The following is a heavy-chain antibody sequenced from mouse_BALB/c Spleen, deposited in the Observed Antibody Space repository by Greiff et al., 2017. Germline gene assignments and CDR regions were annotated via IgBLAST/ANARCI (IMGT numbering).Heavy chain of an antibody. J-gene: IGHJ3*01. CDR2: INPSTGYT. D-gene: IGHD1-1*01. CDR3: ARIDYGSRAY. CDR1: GYTFTSYW. Sequence: QVHVKQSGAELAKPGASVKMSCKASGYTFTSYWMHWVKQRPGQGLEWIGYINPSTGYTEYNQKFKDKATLTADKSSSTAYMQLSSLTSEDSAVYYCARIDYGSRAYWGQGTLVTVSA. V-gene: IGHV1-7*01.